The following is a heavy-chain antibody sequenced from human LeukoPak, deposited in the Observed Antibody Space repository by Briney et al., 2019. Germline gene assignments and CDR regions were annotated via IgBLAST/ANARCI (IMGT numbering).Heavy chain of an antibody. CDR2: IIPILGIA. CDR3: ARDLEGLERYFDY. CDR1: GGTFSSYA. V-gene: IGHV1-69*04. D-gene: IGHD1-1*01. J-gene: IGHJ4*02. Sequence: SVKVPCKASGGTFSSYAISWVRQAPGQGLEWMGRIIPILGIANYAQKFQGRATITADKSTSTAYMELSSLRSEDTAVYYCARDLEGLERYFDYWGQGTLVTVSP.